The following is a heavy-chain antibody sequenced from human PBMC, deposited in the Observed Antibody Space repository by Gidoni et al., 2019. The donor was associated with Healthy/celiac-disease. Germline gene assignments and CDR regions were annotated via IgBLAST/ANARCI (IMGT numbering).Heavy chain of an antibody. CDR2: IWYDGSNK. V-gene: IGHV3-33*01. D-gene: IGHD3-22*01. CDR1: GFTFSSYG. Sequence: QVQLVESGGGVVQPGRSLRLSCAASGFTFSSYGMHWVRQAPGKGLEWVAVIWYDGSNKYYADSVKGRFTISRDNSKNTLYLQMNSLRAEDTAVYYCARDGYYYDSSGYYLDYWGQGTLVTVSS. J-gene: IGHJ4*02. CDR3: ARDGYYYDSSGYYLDY.